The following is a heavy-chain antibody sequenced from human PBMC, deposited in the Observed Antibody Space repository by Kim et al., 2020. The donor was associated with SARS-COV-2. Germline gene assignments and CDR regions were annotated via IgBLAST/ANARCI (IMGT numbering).Heavy chain of an antibody. CDR2: IYYSGST. J-gene: IGHJ4*01. V-gene: IGHV4-59*01. CDR1: GGSISSYY. CDR3: ARAPGYCSGGSCYLPDY. Sequence: SETLSLTCTVSGGSISSYYWSWIRQPPGKGLEWIGYIYYSGSTNYNPSLKSRVTISVDTSKNQFSLKLSSVTAADTAVYYCARAPGYCSGGSCYLPDYWG. D-gene: IGHD2-15*01.